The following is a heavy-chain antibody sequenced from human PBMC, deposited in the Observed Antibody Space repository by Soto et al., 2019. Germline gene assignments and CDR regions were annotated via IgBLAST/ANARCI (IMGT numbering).Heavy chain of an antibody. J-gene: IGHJ6*02. D-gene: IGHD2-2*01. CDR1: GFTFTSSA. Sequence: SVKVSCKASGFTFTSSAVQWVRQARGQRLEWIGWIVVGSGNTNYAQKFQERVTITRDMSTSTAYMEPSSLRSEDTAVYYCAADGSFPNCSSTSCYDGGADYYYYYGMDVWGQGTTVTVSS. V-gene: IGHV1-58*01. CDR3: AADGSFPNCSSTSCYDGGADYYYYYGMDV. CDR2: IVVGSGNT.